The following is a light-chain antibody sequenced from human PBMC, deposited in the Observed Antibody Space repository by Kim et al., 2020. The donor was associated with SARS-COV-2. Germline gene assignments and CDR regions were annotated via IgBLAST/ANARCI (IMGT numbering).Light chain of an antibody. V-gene: IGLV2-14*01. CDR2: DVS. CDR1: SSDVGRYNY. CDR3: SSFAPTSWL. J-gene: IGLJ3*02. Sequence: QSALTQPASVSGSPGQSITISCTGTSSDVGRYNYISWYQQHPGEAPKLMIYDVSERPSGVSNRFSGYKSGNMASLTISGLQAEDEADYYCSSFAPTSWLFGGGTQLTVL.